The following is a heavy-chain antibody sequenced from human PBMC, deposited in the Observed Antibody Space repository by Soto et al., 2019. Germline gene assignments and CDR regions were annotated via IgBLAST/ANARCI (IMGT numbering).Heavy chain of an antibody. V-gene: IGHV3-30*18. CDR1: GFTFSSYG. CDR2: ISYDRSNK. Sequence: QVQLVESGGGVVQPGRSLRLSCAASGFTFSSYGMHWVRQAPGKGLEWVAVISYDRSNKYYADSVKGRFTISRDNSKNTLYLQMNSLRAEDTAVYYCAKEYSSGWSVFHMSWFDPWGQGTLVTVSS. J-gene: IGHJ5*02. D-gene: IGHD6-19*01. CDR3: AKEYSSGWSVFHMSWFDP.